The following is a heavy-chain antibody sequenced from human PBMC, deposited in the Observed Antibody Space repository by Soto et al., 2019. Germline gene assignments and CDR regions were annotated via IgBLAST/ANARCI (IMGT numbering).Heavy chain of an antibody. Sequence: QVQLVKSGGGVVQPGRSLRLSWAASGFTFGSYAMHWVRQAPGKGLEWVAVISYDGSDKYYADSVKGRFTISRDNSKNTLNLQMNSLRADDTAVYYCAKALGELSPESYDYWGQGTLITVSS. V-gene: IGHV3-30*18. D-gene: IGHD3-16*02. CDR3: AKALGELSPESYDY. J-gene: IGHJ4*02. CDR2: ISYDGSDK. CDR1: GFTFGSYA.